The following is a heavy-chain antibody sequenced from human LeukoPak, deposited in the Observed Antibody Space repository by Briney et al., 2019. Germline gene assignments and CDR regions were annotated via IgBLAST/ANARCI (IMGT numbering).Heavy chain of an antibody. V-gene: IGHV3-30-3*01. J-gene: IGHJ4*02. Sequence: TGGSLRLSCAASGFTFSSYAMHWVRQAPGKGLEWVAVISYDGSNKYYADSVKGRFTISRDNSKNTLYLQMNSLRAEDTAVYYCARGGRTVTIASHYWGQGTLVTVSS. CDR2: ISYDGSNK. CDR1: GFTFSSYA. CDR3: ARGGRTVTIASHY. D-gene: IGHD4-17*01.